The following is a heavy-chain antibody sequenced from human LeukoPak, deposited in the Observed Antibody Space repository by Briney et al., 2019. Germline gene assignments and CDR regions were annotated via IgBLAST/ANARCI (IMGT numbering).Heavy chain of an antibody. V-gene: IGHV4-39*01. Sequence: SETLSLTCTVSGVSISSSNSYWGWIRQPPGKGLEWIGSIYYSGSTYYNPSLKSRVTISVDTSKNQFSLKLSSVTAADTAVYYCARLEVGATYYFDYWGQGTLVTVSS. CDR2: IYYSGST. D-gene: IGHD1-26*01. CDR3: ARLEVGATYYFDY. J-gene: IGHJ4*02. CDR1: GVSISSSNSY.